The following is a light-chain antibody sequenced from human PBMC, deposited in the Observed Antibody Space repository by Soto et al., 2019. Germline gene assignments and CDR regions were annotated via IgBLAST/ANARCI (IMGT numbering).Light chain of an antibody. V-gene: IGKV3-20*01. Sequence: EIVLTQSPGTLSLSPGERATLSCRASQSVSSSYLAWYQQKPGQAPRLLIYGASSRATGIPDRFSGSASGTDFTLSISRLEHEDFAVYYWQQYGMSPWTFGQGTKVEIK. J-gene: IGKJ1*01. CDR1: QSVSSSY. CDR2: GAS. CDR3: QQYGMSPWT.